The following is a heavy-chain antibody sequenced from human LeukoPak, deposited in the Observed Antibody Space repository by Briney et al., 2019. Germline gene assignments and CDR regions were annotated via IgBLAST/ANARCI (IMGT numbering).Heavy chain of an antibody. J-gene: IGHJ4*02. D-gene: IGHD3-22*01. CDR1: GGSISSSDW. CDR3: ARARYSDSSGYYTLDY. CDR2: IYHSGST. V-gene: IGHV4-4*02. Sequence: SETLSLTCAVSGGSISSSDWWSWVRQPPGKGLEWIGEIYHSGSTNYNPSLKSRVTISVDKPKNQFSLKLTSVTAADTAVYYCARARYSDSSGYYTLDYWGQGTLVTVSS.